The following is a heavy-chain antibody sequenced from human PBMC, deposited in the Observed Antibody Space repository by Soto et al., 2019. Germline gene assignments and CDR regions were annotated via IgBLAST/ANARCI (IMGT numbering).Heavy chain of an antibody. D-gene: IGHD2-15*01. Sequence: SVKVSCKASGGTFSSYAISWVRQAPGQGLEWMGVIIPIFGTANYAQKFQGRVTITADESTSTAYMELSSLRSEDTAVYYCARGPYCSGGSCYSDYFDYWGQGTLVTVSS. V-gene: IGHV1-69*13. CDR3: ARGPYCSGGSCYSDYFDY. CDR2: IIPIFGTA. J-gene: IGHJ4*02. CDR1: GGTFSSYA.